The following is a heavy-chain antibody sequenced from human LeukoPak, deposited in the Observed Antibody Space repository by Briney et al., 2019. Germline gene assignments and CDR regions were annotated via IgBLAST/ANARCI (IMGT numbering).Heavy chain of an antibody. J-gene: IGHJ4*02. D-gene: IGHD3-22*01. Sequence: QPGGSLRLSCAASGFTFSNYWMHWVRQAPGKGLVWVSRINSDGINTSYADSVKGRFTISRDNAKNTLNLQMNSLRAEDTAVYYCAKDRLIHYYDSSGYYSYWGQGTLVTVSS. CDR2: INSDGINT. CDR3: AKDRLIHYYDSSGYYSY. V-gene: IGHV3-74*01. CDR1: GFTFSNYW.